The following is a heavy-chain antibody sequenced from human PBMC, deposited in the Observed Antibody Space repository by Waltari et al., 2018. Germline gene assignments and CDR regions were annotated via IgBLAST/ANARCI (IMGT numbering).Heavy chain of an antibody. J-gene: IGHJ6*02. CDR3: ARDITSYYYYYGMDV. CDR1: GYSISSGYY. CDR2: IYHSGST. V-gene: IGHV4-38-2*02. Sequence: QVQLQESGPGLVKPSQTLSLTCAVSGYSISSGYYWGWIRQPPGKGLEWIGRIYHSGSTYSNPSLKSRVTISVDTSKNQFSLKLSSVTAADTAVYYCARDITSYYYYYGMDVWGQGTTVTVSS.